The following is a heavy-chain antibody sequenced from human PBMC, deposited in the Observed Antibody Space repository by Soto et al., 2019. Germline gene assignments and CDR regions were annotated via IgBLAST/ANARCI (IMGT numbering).Heavy chain of an antibody. CDR3: ARDQEGITMIVGGT. CDR1: GDMFTSYG. CDR2: ISAYNGNT. V-gene: IGHV1-18*01. Sequence: ASVKVSCKASGDMFTSYGISWVRQAPGQGLEWMGWISAYNGNTNYAQKFQGRVTMTTDTSTSTAYMELRSLRSDDTAVYYCARDQEGITMIVGGTWGQGTLVTV. D-gene: IGHD3-22*01. J-gene: IGHJ5*02.